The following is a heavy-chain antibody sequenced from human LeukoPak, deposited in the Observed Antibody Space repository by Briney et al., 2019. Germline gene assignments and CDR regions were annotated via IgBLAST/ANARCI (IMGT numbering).Heavy chain of an antibody. J-gene: IGHJ4*02. CDR2: INHSGST. V-gene: IGHV4-34*01. CDR3: ARVDPDDY. CDR1: GGSFSGYY. Sequence: NPSETLSLTCAVYGGSFSGYYWSWIRQPPGKGPEWIGEINHSGSTNYNPSLKSRVTLSVDTSKNQFSLKLSSVIAADTAVYYCARVDPDDYWGQGTLVTVSS.